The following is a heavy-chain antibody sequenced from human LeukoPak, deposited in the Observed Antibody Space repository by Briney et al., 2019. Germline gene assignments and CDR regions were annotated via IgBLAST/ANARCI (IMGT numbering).Heavy chain of an antibody. CDR2: IYTSGST. CDR3: AREQQLNCFDY. CDR1: GGSISSGSYY. V-gene: IGHV4-61*02. Sequence: PSQTLSLTCTVSGGSISSGSYYWSWIRQPAGKGLEWIGRIYTSGSTNYNPSLKSRVTISVDTSKNQFSLKLSSVTAADTAVYYCAREQQLNCFDYWGQGTLVTVSS. D-gene: IGHD6-13*01. J-gene: IGHJ4*02.